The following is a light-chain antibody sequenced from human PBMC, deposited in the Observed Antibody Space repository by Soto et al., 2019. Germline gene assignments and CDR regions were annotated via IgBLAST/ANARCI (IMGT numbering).Light chain of an antibody. CDR3: QQFHASPRT. J-gene: IGKJ2*01. CDR2: AAS. Sequence: EIVLTQSPDTLSLSSGERATLSCRASQSVRSSHFAWYQQKPGQAPRLLIYAASNRATGIPDRFSGSGSGTDFTLTISRLEPEDSAVYFCQQFHASPRTFGQGTKLELK. V-gene: IGKV3-20*01. CDR1: QSVRSSH.